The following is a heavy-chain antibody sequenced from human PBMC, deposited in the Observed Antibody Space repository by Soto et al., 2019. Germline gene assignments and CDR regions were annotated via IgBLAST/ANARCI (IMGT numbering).Heavy chain of an antibody. CDR1: GDSISSYY. J-gene: IGHJ3*02. D-gene: IGHD6-6*01. Sequence: SETLSLTCTVSGDSISSYYWSWIRQTAGKGLEWIGRIYASGRTNYNPSLESRVSMSVDTSKHQFSLKLNSVTAADTAVYYCARSPSTSTIGTFDIWGQGTMVTVSS. V-gene: IGHV4-4*07. CDR3: ARSPSTSTIGTFDI. CDR2: IYASGRT.